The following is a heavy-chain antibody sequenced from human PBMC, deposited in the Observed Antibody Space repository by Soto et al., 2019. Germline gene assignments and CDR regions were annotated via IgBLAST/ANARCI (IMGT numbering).Heavy chain of an antibody. CDR1: GFTFIIYW. CDR3: ARFRIVVVPAATNWFDP. J-gene: IGHJ5*02. D-gene: IGHD2-2*01. CDR2: IKQDGSEK. V-gene: IGHV3-7*01. Sequence: PVVSLRLSCAASGFTFIIYWMSWFRQAPGKGLEWVANIKQDGSEKYYVDSVKGRFTISRDNAKNSLYLQMNSLRAEDTAVYYCARFRIVVVPAATNWFDPWGQGT.